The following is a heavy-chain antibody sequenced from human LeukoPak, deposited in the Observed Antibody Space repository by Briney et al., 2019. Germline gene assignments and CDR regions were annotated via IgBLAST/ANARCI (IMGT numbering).Heavy chain of an antibody. D-gene: IGHD6-19*01. J-gene: IGHJ6*02. CDR2: ISWNSGSI. CDR1: GFTFDDYA. V-gene: IGHV3-9*01. Sequence: GGSLRLSCAASGFTFDDYAMHWVRQAPGKGLEWVSGISWNSGSIGYADSVKGRFTISRDNAKNSLYLQMNSLRAEDTALYYCAKDLAVALIYYYGMDVWGQGTTVTVSS. CDR3: AKDLAVALIYYYGMDV.